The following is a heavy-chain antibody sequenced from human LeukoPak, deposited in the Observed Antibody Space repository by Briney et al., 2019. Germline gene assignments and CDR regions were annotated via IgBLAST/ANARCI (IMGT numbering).Heavy chain of an antibody. J-gene: IGHJ6*02. V-gene: IGHV1-18*01. CDR1: GYTFTSYG. CDR3: ARDDYCYYVMDV. CDR2: ISAYNGNT. Sequence: ASVKVSCKASGYTFTSYGITWVRQAPGQGLQWMGWISAYNGNTNYAQNLQGRVTMTTDTSTSTAYMELRSLRSDDTAVYYCARDDYCYYVMDVWGQGTTVTVSS.